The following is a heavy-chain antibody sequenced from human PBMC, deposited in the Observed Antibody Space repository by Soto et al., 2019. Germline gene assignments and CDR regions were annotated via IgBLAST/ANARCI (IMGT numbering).Heavy chain of an antibody. J-gene: IGHJ6*02. V-gene: IGHV3-15*07. CDR3: TTGTFWYYYGMDV. Sequence: EVQLVESGGGLVKPGGSLRLSCAASGFTFSNAWMNWVRQAPGKGLEWVGRIKSKTDGGTTDYAAPVKGRFTISRDDSKNQLYLQMNSLKTEEQAVYYCTTGTFWYYYGMDVWGQGTTVTVSS. CDR1: GFTFSNAW. D-gene: IGHD3-3*01. CDR2: IKSKTDGGTT.